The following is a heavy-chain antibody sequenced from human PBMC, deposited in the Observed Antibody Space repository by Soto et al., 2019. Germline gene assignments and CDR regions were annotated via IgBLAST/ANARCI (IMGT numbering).Heavy chain of an antibody. CDR2: MNSNSGNT. V-gene: IGHV1-8*01. CDR1: GDSFTSYD. J-gene: IGHJ4*02. Sequence: QVQLVQSGAEVKKPGASVKVSCKTSGDSFTSYDINWVRQAPGQGLEWLGQMNSNSGNTGYSDNFQGRVSMTRDTSISTAYLELTNLRSDDTAVYYCARGLISRGLVATHGGQGTPVTVSS. CDR3: ARGLISRGLVATH. D-gene: IGHD3-10*01.